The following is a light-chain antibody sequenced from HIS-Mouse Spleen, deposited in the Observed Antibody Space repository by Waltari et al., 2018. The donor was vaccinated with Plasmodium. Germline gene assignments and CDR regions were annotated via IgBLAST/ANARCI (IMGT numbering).Light chain of an antibody. CDR3: AAWDDSLNGWV. J-gene: IGLJ3*02. V-gene: IGLV1-44*01. CDR2: SNK. CDR1: SSKIGSNT. Sequence: QSVLTQPPSASGTPGQRVTISCSGSSSKIGSNTVNGYQQLPGTAPKLLIYSNKQRPSGVPVRFSGSKSGTSASLAISGLQSEDEADYYCAAWDDSLNGWVFGGGTKLTVL.